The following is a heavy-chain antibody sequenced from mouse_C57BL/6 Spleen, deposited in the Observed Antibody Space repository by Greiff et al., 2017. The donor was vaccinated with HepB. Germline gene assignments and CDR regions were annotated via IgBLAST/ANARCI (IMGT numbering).Heavy chain of an antibody. CDR1: GYTFTSYW. J-gene: IGHJ3*01. CDR3: ARILGRGFAY. Sequence: VQLQQPGAELVRPGSSVKLSCKASGYTFTSYWMDWVKQRPGQGLEWIGNIYPSDSETHYNQKFKDKATLTVDKSSSTAYMQLSSLTSEDSAVYYCARILGRGFAYWGQGTLVTVSA. CDR2: IYPSDSET. V-gene: IGHV1-61*01. D-gene: IGHD4-1*01.